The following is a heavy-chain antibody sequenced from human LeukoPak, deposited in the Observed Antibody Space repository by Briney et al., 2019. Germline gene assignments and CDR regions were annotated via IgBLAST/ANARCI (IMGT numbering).Heavy chain of an antibody. CDR3: ATSLYKWRGYSGNDHDY. D-gene: IGHD5-12*01. Sequence: SSETLSLTCTVSGGSISGYYWSWIRQPPGKGLEWIGEINHSGSTNYNPSLKSRVTISVDTSKNQFSLKLSSVTAADTAVYYCATSLYKWRGYSGNDHDYWGQGTLVHVSS. CDR1: GGSISGYY. V-gene: IGHV4-34*01. CDR2: INHSGST. J-gene: IGHJ4*02.